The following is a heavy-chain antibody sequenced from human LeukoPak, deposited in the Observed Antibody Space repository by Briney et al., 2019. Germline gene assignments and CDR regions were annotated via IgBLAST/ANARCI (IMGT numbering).Heavy chain of an antibody. CDR3: ARGGSLGIRQWGSDI. CDR2: IYYSGST. Sequence: PSETLSLTCTVSGGSISSSSYYWGWIRQPPGKGLEWIGSIYYSGSTNYNPSLKSRVTISVDTSKNQFFLKLSSVTVADTAVYYCARGGSLGIRQWGSDIWGQGTMVTVSS. D-gene: IGHD6-19*01. J-gene: IGHJ3*02. V-gene: IGHV4-39*07. CDR1: GGSISSSSYY.